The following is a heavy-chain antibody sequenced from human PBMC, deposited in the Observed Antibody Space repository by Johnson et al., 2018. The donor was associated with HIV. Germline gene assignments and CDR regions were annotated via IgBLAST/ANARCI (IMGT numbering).Heavy chain of an antibody. CDR2: ISYDGSNK. V-gene: IGHV3-30-3*01. CDR1: GFTFSSYA. J-gene: IGHJ3*02. Sequence: QVQLVESGGGVVQPGRSLRLSCAASGFTFSSYAMHWVRQAPGKGLEWVAVISYDGSNKYYADYVKGRFTISRDNSKNTLYLQMNSLRAEDTAVYYCAKGGSLTQDAPFDIWGQGTMVTVSS. D-gene: IGHD1-14*01. CDR3: AKGGSLTQDAPFDI.